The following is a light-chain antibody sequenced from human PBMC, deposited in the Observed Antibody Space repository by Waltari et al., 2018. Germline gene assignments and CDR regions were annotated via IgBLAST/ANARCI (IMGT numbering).Light chain of an antibody. CDR1: QNIKNY. V-gene: IGKV1-39*01. Sequence: DIRMTQSPSSLSASVVDRVTITCRATQNIKNYLNWYQQKPGKAPSLLIYDASNLYGGVPSRFSGSGSGTDFTLAISDLQPEDFATYYCQQTYSAPATFGGGTRVEIK. CDR3: QQTYSAPAT. J-gene: IGKJ4*01. CDR2: DAS.